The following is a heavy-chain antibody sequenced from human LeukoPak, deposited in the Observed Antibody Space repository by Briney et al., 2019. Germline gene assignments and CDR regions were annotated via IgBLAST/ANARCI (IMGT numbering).Heavy chain of an antibody. CDR3: ARDRMKYYDSSVNWFDP. Sequence: SETLSLTCTVSGGSISSSSYYWGWIRQPPGKGLEWIGSIYYSGSTYYNPSLKSRVTISVDTSKNQFSLKLSSVTAADTAVYYCARDRMKYYDSSVNWFDPWGQGTLVTVSS. V-gene: IGHV4-39*07. CDR1: GGSISSSSYY. J-gene: IGHJ5*02. D-gene: IGHD3-22*01. CDR2: IYYSGST.